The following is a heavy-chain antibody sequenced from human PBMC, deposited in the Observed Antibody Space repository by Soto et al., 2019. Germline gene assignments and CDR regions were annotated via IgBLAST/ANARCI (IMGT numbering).Heavy chain of an antibody. CDR3: XXXXXXXXXXXXFDX. CDR2: IIPILGIA. D-gene: IGHD3-10*01. Sequence: QVQLVQSGAEVKKPGSSVKVSCKASGGTFSSYTISWVRQAPGQGLEWMGRIIPILGIANYAQKFQGRVTITADKSTSTAYMELXSLXXXXXXXXYXXXXXXXXXXXXXFDXWGQGTLVTVSS. J-gene: IGHJ4*02. V-gene: IGHV1-69*02. CDR1: GGTFSSYT.